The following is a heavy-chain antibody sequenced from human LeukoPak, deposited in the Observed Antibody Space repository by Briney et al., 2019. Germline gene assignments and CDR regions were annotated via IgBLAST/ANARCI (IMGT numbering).Heavy chain of an antibody. D-gene: IGHD2-8*01. V-gene: IGHV4-38-2*02. CDR3: ARVYCTNGVCYNPPSSYYFDY. CDR1: GYSISSGYY. CDR2: IYHSGST. J-gene: IGHJ4*02. Sequence: SETLSLTCTVSGYSISSGYYWGWIRQPPGKGLEWIGSIYHSGSTYYNPSLKSRVTISVDTSKNQFSLKLSSVTAADTAVYYCARVYCTNGVCYNPPSSYYFDYWGQGTLVTVSS.